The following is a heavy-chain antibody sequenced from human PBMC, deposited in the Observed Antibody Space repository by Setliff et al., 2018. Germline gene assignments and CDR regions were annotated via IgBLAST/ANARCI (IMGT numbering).Heavy chain of an antibody. CDR2: ITSSGTTT. V-gene: IGHV3-48*03. D-gene: IGHD6-19*01. J-gene: IGHJ4*02. CDR3: AKPYSSGWSYFDY. Sequence: AGGSLRLSCEASGFSFRSYAMNWVRQAPGKGLEWVSYITSSGTTTFYTDSVKGRFAISRDNRRNSLYLKMNSLRAEDTAVYYCAKPYSSGWSYFDYWGQGTLVTVSS. CDR1: GFSFRSYA.